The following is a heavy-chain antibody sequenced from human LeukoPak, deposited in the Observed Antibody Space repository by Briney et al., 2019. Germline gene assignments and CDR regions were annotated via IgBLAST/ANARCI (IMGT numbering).Heavy chain of an antibody. V-gene: IGHV3-48*03. CDR3: AGGNDYVWGSYRPGFY. D-gene: IGHD3-16*02. CDR1: GFTFSSYE. Sequence: PGGSLRLSCAASGFTFSSYEMNWVRQAPGKGLEWVSYISSSGSTIYYADSVKGRFTISRDTAKNSLYLQMSSLRAEDTAVYYCAGGNDYVWGSYRPGFYWGQGTLVTVSS. J-gene: IGHJ4*02. CDR2: ISSSGSTI.